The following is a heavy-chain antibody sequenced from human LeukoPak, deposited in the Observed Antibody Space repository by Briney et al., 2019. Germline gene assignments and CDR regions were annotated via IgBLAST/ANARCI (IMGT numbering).Heavy chain of an antibody. CDR2: IYYSGST. D-gene: IGHD1-14*01. Sequence: SETLSLTCTVSGGPISSSSYYWGWIRQPPGKGLEWIGSIYYSGSTYYNPSLKSRVTISVDTSKNQFSLKLSSVTAADTAVYYCARQTDWYFDLWGRGTLVTVSS. V-gene: IGHV4-39*01. J-gene: IGHJ2*01. CDR1: GGPISSSSYY. CDR3: ARQTDWYFDL.